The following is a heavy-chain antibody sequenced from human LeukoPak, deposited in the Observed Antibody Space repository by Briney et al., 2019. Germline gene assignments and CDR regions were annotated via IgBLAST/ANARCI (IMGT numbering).Heavy chain of an antibody. D-gene: IGHD3-9*01. J-gene: IGHJ4*02. CDR2: ISSSSSYI. CDR3: ARGHYDILTVLVFDY. Sequence: GGSLRLSCAASGFTFSSYSMNWVRQAPGKGLEWVSSISSSSSYIYYADSVKGRFTISRDNAKNSLYLQMNSLRAEDTAVYYCARGHYDILTVLVFDYWGQGTLVTVSS. V-gene: IGHV3-21*01. CDR1: GFTFSSYS.